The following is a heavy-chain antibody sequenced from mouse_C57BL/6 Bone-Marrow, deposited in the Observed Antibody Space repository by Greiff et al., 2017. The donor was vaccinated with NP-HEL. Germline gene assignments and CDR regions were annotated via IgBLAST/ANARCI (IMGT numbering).Heavy chain of an antibody. CDR1: GIDFSRYW. J-gene: IGHJ3*01. D-gene: IGHD1-1*01. Sequence: TASGIDFSRYWMSWVRRAPGKGLEWIGEINPDSSTINYAPSLKDKFIISRDNAKNTLYLQMSKVRSEDTALYYCARPIYYYGSSPWFAYWGQGTLVTVSA. CDR2: INPDSSTI. V-gene: IGHV4-1*01. CDR3: ARPIYYYGSSPWFAY.